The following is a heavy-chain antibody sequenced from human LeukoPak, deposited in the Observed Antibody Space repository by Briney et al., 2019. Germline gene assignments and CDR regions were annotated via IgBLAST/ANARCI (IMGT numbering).Heavy chain of an antibody. V-gene: IGHV3-30*02. CDR3: AKDIVPAAISGHDAFDI. CDR2: ILYDRSNK. J-gene: IGHJ3*02. CDR1: GFTFSSYG. D-gene: IGHD2-2*02. Sequence: GGSLGLSCAATGFTFSSYGMHWVRQAPGKGLEWVAFILYDRSNKYYADSVKGRFTISRDNSKNTLYLQMNSLRAEDTAVYYCAKDIVPAAISGHDAFDIWGQGTMVTVSS.